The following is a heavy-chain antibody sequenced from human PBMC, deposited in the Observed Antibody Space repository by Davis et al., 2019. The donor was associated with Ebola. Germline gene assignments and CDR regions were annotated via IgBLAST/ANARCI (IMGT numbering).Heavy chain of an antibody. CDR2: IYYSGST. CDR3: ARGPGRLTPIAAAGRYYYYGMDV. Sequence: MPSETLSLTCTVSGGSISSGGYYWSWIRQHPGKGLEWIGYIYYSGSTYYNPSLKSRVTISVDTSKNQFSLKLSSVTAADTAVYYCARGPGRLTPIAAAGRYYYYGMDVWGQGTTVTVSS. J-gene: IGHJ6*02. D-gene: IGHD6-13*01. V-gene: IGHV4-31*03. CDR1: GGSISSGGYY.